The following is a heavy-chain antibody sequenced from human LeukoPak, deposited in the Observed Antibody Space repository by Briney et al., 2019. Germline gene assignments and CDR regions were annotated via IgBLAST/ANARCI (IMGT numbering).Heavy chain of an antibody. Sequence: SETLSRTCTVSGGSISSSSHYWGGIRQPPGKGQEWIGIIYYSGSTSYNPSLKSRVTISVDTSKNQFSLKLSSVTVADTAVYYCARCDGAWAFDYWGGGTLVTVSS. V-gene: IGHV4-39*01. CDR3: ARCDGAWAFDY. J-gene: IGHJ4*02. CDR2: IYYSGST. CDR1: GGSISSSSHY. D-gene: IGHD2-21*02.